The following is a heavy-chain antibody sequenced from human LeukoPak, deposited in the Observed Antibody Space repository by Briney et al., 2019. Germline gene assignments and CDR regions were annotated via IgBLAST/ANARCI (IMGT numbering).Heavy chain of an antibody. D-gene: IGHD1-26*01. CDR2: ISGSGGST. CDR3: SKESAGRYYPIDY. V-gene: IGHV3-23*01. Sequence: GGSLRLPCAASGFTFSSYAMSWVRQAPGKGLEWVSVISGSGGSTYSADSVKGRFTISRDNSKNTLYLQMNSLRAEDTAVYYCSKESAGRYYPIDYWGQGTLVTVSS. CDR1: GFTFSSYA. J-gene: IGHJ4*02.